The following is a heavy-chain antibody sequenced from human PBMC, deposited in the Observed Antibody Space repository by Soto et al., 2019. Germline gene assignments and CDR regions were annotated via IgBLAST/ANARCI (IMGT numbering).Heavy chain of an antibody. V-gene: IGHV3-30*18. CDR3: AKDGSKNFDY. CDR2: MSYDGSNE. D-gene: IGHD1-26*01. J-gene: IGHJ4*02. CDR1: GFTFSHYA. Sequence: QVQLVESGGGVVQPGRSLRLSCAASGFTFSHYAMHWVRQAPGKGLEWVALMSYDGSNEYYADSVKGRFTISRDNSKNTLCLQMNSLRAEDTAVYYCAKDGSKNFDYWGQGTLVTVSS.